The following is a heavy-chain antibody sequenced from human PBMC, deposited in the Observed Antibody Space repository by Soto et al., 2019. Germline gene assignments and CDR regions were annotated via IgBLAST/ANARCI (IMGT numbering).Heavy chain of an antibody. D-gene: IGHD2-15*01. CDR2: IHYSGST. J-gene: IGHJ3*02. CDR1: GDSISITSYY. V-gene: IGHV4-39*01. Sequence: SETLSLTCSFPGDSISITSYYWGWVRQPPGKVRDWIGSIHYSGSTHYNPSLQSRVTISGDASKKQFSLKLRSVTAADTAVYYCARAYLEGYCSGGSCSAAFDIWGQGTMVT. CDR3: ARAYLEGYCSGGSCSAAFDI.